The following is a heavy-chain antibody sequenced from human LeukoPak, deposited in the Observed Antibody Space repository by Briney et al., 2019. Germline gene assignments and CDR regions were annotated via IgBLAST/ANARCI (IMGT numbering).Heavy chain of an antibody. CDR2: VTYDGSSA. J-gene: IGHJ4*02. CDR3: ARASDGWSIDY. D-gene: IGHD5-24*01. Sequence: GGSLRLSCAASGFSFTSFWIHWVRQVPGKGLVWVSYVTYDGSSATYADSVKGRFTISRDNAYNTVYPQMNSLRAEDTAIYYCARASDGWSIDYWGQGTLVTVSS. V-gene: IGHV3-74*01. CDR1: GFSFTSFW.